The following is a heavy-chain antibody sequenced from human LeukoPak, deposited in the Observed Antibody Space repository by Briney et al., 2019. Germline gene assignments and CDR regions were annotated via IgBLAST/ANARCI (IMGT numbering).Heavy chain of an antibody. J-gene: IGHJ5*02. D-gene: IGHD2-2*02. CDR1: GYTFTAYY. V-gene: IGHV1-2*02. CDR3: ARGFRLSAIEDWFDP. Sequence: ASVKVSCKASGYTFTAYYMHWVRQAPGQGLEWMGWITPNSGGTKYAQRLQGRVTMTRDTSISTAYMELSGLRSDDTAVYYCARGFRLSAIEDWFDPWGQGTLVTVSS. CDR2: ITPNSGGT.